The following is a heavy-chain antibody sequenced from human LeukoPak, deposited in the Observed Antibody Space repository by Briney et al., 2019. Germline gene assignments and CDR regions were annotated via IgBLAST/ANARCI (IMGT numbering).Heavy chain of an antibody. CDR2: ITSDGSST. V-gene: IGHV3-74*01. CDR3: ARQSGYGMDA. CDR1: GFTLNYYW. J-gene: IGHJ6*02. Sequence: GGSLRLSCAASGFTLNYYWMHWVRQAPGKGLVWVSRITSDGSSTTYADSVRGRFTISRDNAKNTLYLQMNSLRAEDTAVYYCARQSGYGMDAWGQGTTVTVSS.